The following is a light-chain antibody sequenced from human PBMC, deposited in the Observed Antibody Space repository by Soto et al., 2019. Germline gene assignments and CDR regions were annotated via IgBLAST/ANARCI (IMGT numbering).Light chain of an antibody. J-gene: IGKJ1*01. Sequence: DIQMTQSPSTLSASVGDRVTLTCRASQTISSWLAWYQQKPGKAPKNLIYDASSLESGVPSRFSGSGSGTEFTLTISSLQPDDFATYYCRQYKSYPWTFGQGTKVEIK. CDR2: DAS. V-gene: IGKV1-5*01. CDR3: RQYKSYPWT. CDR1: QTISSW.